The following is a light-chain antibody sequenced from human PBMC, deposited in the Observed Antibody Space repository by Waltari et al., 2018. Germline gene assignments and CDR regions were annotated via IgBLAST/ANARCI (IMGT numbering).Light chain of an antibody. CDR1: QSVIRNY. CDR2: GAS. Sequence: EIVLTQSPGTLSLSPGERATLSCRASQSVIRNYLAWYQHKPGQAPRLLIYGASSRATGIPDRFSGSGSGTDFTLTISRLEPEDFAVYYCQQYGTSRTFGQGTKVEI. CDR3: QQYGTSRT. V-gene: IGKV3-20*01. J-gene: IGKJ1*01.